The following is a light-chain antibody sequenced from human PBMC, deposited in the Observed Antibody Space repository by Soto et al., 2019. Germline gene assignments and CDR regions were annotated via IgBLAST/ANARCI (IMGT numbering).Light chain of an antibody. V-gene: IGKV3-11*01. CDR3: QQRSSWPLLWT. Sequence: ERLLTSSPATLSLSPGERATLSCRASQSVSSYLAWYQQKPGQAPRLLIYDASNRATGIPARFSGSGSGTDFTLTISSLEPEDFAVYYCQQRSSWPLLWTFGGGTKVDIK. CDR1: QSVSSY. CDR2: DAS. J-gene: IGKJ4*01.